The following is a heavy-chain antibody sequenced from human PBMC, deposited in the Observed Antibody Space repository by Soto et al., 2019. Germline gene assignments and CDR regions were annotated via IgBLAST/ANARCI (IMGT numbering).Heavy chain of an antibody. CDR3: ATRAIGYYILDAFDI. D-gene: IGHD3-3*01. Sequence: EVQLVESGGGLVKPGGSLRLSCAASGFTFSSYSMNWVRQAPGKGLEWVSSISSSSSYIYYADSVKGRFTISRDNAKNSLYLQMNSLRAEDTAVYYCATRAIGYYILDAFDIWGQGTMVTVSS. CDR2: ISSSSSYI. V-gene: IGHV3-21*01. CDR1: GFTFSSYS. J-gene: IGHJ3*02.